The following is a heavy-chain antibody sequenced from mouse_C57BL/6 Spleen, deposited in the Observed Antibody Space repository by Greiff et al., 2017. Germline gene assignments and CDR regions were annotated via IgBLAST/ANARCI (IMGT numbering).Heavy chain of an antibody. D-gene: IGHD1-1*02. V-gene: IGHV1-72*01. CDR1: GYTFTSYW. J-gene: IGHJ2*01. CDR3: AREDYGLFDY. CDR2: IDPNSGGT. Sequence: QVQLKQPGAELVKPGASVKLSCKASGYTFTSYWMHWVKQRPGRGLEWIGRIDPNSGGTKYNEKFKSKATLTVDKPSSTAYMQLSSLTSEDAAVYYCAREDYGLFDYWGQGTTLTVSS.